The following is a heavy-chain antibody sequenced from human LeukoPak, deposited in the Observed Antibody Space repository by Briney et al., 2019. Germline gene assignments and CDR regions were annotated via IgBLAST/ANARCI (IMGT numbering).Heavy chain of an antibody. Sequence: ASVKLSCKAAGYTFTAYDMHGVPQAPAQGLEWMGWINPNSGGTNYAQKLQGKVTMTRDTSISTAYMELSRLRSDDTAVYYCARDFSMATVVFDYWGQGTLVTVSS. D-gene: IGHD5-24*01. V-gene: IGHV1-2*02. J-gene: IGHJ4*02. CDR3: ARDFSMATVVFDY. CDR2: INPNSGGT. CDR1: GYTFTAYD.